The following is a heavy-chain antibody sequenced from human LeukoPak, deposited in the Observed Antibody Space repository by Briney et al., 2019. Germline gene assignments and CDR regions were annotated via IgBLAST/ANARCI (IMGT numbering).Heavy chain of an antibody. CDR2: IKQDGSEK. D-gene: IGHD1-26*01. CDR3: ARQPVDMKSGSYSMGAFDY. J-gene: IGHJ4*02. Sequence: GGSLRLSCAASGFTFSSYWMSWVRQAPGKGLEWVANIKQDGSEKNYVDSVKGRFTISRDNAKNSLYLQMNSLRAEDTAVYYCARQPVDMKSGSYSMGAFDYWGQGTLVTVSS. CDR1: GFTFSSYW. V-gene: IGHV3-7*03.